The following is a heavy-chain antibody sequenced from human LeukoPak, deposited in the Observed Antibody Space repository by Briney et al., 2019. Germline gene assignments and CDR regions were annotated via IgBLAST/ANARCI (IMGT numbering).Heavy chain of an antibody. CDR3: ARIRMVRGVSYFDY. CDR2: ISGSGGST. V-gene: IGHV3-23*01. D-gene: IGHD3-10*01. CDR1: GFTFSSYA. Sequence: GGSLRLSCAASGFTFSSYAMSWVRQAPGEGLEWVSAISGSGGSTYYADSVKGRFTISRDNSKNTLYLQMNSLRAEDTAVYYCARIRMVRGVSYFDYWGQGTLVTVSS. J-gene: IGHJ4*02.